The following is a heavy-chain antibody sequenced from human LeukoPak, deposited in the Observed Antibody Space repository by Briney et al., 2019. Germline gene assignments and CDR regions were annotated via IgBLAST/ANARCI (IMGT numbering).Heavy chain of an antibody. Sequence: SGPTLVNPTQTLTLTCTFSGFSLSTSGVGVGWIRQPPGKALEWLALIYWNDDKRYSKSLKSRLTITKDTSKNQVVLTMTNMDPVDTATYYCAHKVSYDYVWGSYRHTTNFDYWGQGTLVTVSS. CDR3: AHKVSYDYVWGSYRHTTNFDY. CDR2: IYWNDDK. D-gene: IGHD3-16*02. V-gene: IGHV2-5*01. J-gene: IGHJ4*02. CDR1: GFSLSTSGVG.